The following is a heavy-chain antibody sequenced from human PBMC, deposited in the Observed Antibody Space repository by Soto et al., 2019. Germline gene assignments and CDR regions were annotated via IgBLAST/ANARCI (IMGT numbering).Heavy chain of an antibody. D-gene: IGHD2-2*02. J-gene: IGHJ4*02. CDR2: IYPGDSDT. CDR3: ATGGYCSDTTCYNFFDY. Sequence: GESLKISCQGSGYSFTTYWIGWVRQMPGKGLEWMGTIYPGDSDTRYSPSFQSQVTISADKSISTAYLQWSSLKASDTAIYYCATGGYCSDTTCYNFFDYWGQGTLVTVSS. CDR1: GYSFTTYW. V-gene: IGHV5-51*01.